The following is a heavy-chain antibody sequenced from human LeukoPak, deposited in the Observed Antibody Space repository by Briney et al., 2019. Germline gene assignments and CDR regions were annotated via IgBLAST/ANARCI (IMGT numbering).Heavy chain of an antibody. CDR2: ISYDGSNK. Sequence: GGSLRLSCAASGFTFSSYGMHWVRQAPGKGLEWVAVISYDGSNKYYADSVKGRFTISRDNSKNTPYLQMNSLRAEDTAVYYCASPARWIQLWYSFDYWGQGTLVTVSS. J-gene: IGHJ4*02. CDR1: GFTFSSYG. V-gene: IGHV3-30*03. D-gene: IGHD5-18*01. CDR3: ASPARWIQLWYSFDY.